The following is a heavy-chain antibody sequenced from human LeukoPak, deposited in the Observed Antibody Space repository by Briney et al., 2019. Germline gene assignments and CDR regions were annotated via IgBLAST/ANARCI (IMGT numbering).Heavy chain of an antibody. CDR2: IYPGDSDT. D-gene: IGHD2-2*01. Sequence: GESLKISCKGSGYSFNSYWIGWVRQMPGKGLEWMGIIYPGDSDTRYSPPFQGQVTISADKSISTAYLQWSSLKASDTAMYYCARQIGVCSTTSCPESHYYYMDVWGKGTTVTVSS. V-gene: IGHV5-51*01. CDR3: ARQIGVCSTTSCPESHYYYMDV. CDR1: GYSFNSYW. J-gene: IGHJ6*03.